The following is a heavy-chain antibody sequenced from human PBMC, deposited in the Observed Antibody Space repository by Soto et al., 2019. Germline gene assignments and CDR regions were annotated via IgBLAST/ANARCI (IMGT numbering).Heavy chain of an antibody. V-gene: IGHV3-23*01. D-gene: IGHD4-17*01. Sequence: EVQVLESGGGLVQPGGSLRLSCAASGFTFSNYAMTWVRQAPGKGLEWVSGIRGSGGNTYYADSVKGRFTIPRDNSKNTLTLQMNSLRAEDTAVYYCAKAGGDYPYWYFDLWGRGTLVTVS. CDR3: AKAGGDYPYWYFDL. J-gene: IGHJ2*01. CDR2: IRGSGGNT. CDR1: GFTFSNYA.